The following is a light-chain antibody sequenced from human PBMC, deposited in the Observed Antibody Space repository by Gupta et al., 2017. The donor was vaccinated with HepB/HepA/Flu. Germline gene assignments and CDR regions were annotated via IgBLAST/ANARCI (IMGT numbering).Light chain of an antibody. CDR2: RNN. V-gene: IGLV1-47*01. CDR3: AARDDSLSGPV. Sequence: SVLTQPPSPSRTPGQGVTTSCSGTSATIGSNYAYWYQQLPGTAPKLLIYRNNQRPSGVPDRFSGSKSGTSASLAISGLRAEDEADYYCAARDDSLSGPVFGGGTKLTVL. CDR1: SATIGSNY. J-gene: IGLJ2*01.